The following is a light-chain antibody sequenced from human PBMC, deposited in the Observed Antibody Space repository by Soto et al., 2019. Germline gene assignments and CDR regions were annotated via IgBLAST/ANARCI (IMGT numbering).Light chain of an antibody. CDR1: SSDVGSYDL. CDR3: SAYTASSTLV. V-gene: IGLV2-14*02. CDR2: EVR. Sequence: QSALTQPASVSGSPGQSLTISCTGVSSDVGSYDLVSWYQQHPGKTPKLIIYEVRNRPSGISSRFSGSRSGNTASLTISGLQSEDEGDYYCSAYTASSTLVFGGGTKVTVL. J-gene: IGLJ3*02.